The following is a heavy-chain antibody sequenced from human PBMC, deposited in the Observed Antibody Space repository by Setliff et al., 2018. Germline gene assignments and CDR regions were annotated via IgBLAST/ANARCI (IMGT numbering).Heavy chain of an antibody. CDR3: ARADYVWGSYRQYYFDY. V-gene: IGHV1-18*01. J-gene: IGHJ4*02. D-gene: IGHD3-16*02. Sequence: GASVKVSCKASGYTFTSYGFSWVRQAPGQGLEWMGWISVYNGKTKYARKFQGRVTMTRDTSTSTVYMELSSLRSEDTAVYYCARADYVWGSYRQYYFDYWGQGTLVTVSS. CDR1: GYTFTSYG. CDR2: ISVYNGKT.